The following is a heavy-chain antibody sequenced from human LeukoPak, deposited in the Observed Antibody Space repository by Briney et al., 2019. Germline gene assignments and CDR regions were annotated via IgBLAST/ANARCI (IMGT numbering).Heavy chain of an antibody. CDR2: ISWDGGST. V-gene: IGHV3-43*01. J-gene: IGHJ4*02. Sequence: GGSLRLSCAASGFTFDDYTMHWVRQAPGKGLEWVSLISWDGGSTYYADSVKGRFTISRDNSKNSLYLQMNSLRTEDTALYYCAKSYSSSWYHYFDYWGQGTLVTVSS. D-gene: IGHD6-13*01. CDR3: AKSYSSSWYHYFDY. CDR1: GFTFDDYT.